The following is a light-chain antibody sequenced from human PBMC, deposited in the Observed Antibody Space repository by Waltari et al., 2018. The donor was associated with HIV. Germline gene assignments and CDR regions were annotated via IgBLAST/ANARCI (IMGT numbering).Light chain of an antibody. CDR3: ASWDDSLGGYWI. Sequence: QSVVTQPPSASGTLGQRVTISCSGGTSNIGSNYVYWYQHLPGTSPKLLIYMNDRRPSGVPDRSSVSKSGTSASLAISGLRSEDEADYYCASWDDSLGGYWIFGGGTNLTVL. V-gene: IGLV1-47*01. J-gene: IGLJ2*01. CDR1: TSNIGSNY. CDR2: MND.